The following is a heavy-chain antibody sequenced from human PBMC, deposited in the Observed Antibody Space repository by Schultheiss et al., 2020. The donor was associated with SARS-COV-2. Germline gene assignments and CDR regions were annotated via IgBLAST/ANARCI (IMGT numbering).Heavy chain of an antibody. Sequence: GGSLRLSCAASGFTFSSYSMNWVRQAPGKGLEWVSSISSSSSYIYYADSVKGRFTISRDNAKNSQYLQMNSLRAEDTAVYYCAKSAVAKGAFDIWGQGTMVTVSS. CDR1: GFTFSSYS. V-gene: IGHV3-21*01. CDR2: ISSSSSYI. J-gene: IGHJ3*02. CDR3: AKSAVAKGAFDI.